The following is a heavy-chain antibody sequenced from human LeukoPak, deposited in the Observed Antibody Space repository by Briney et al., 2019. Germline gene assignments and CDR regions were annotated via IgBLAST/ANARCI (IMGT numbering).Heavy chain of an antibody. Sequence: PSETLSLTCTVSGDSITSGTYYWSWIRQPAGKGLEWIGRIYSSGSTNYNPSLKSRVTISVDTSKNQFPLKLRSVTAADTALYYCARSELSCSGGSCPTRYAFDIWGQGTVVTASS. CDR3: ARSELSCSGGSCPTRYAFDI. J-gene: IGHJ3*02. D-gene: IGHD2-15*01. CDR1: GDSITSGTYY. V-gene: IGHV4-61*02. CDR2: IYSSGST.